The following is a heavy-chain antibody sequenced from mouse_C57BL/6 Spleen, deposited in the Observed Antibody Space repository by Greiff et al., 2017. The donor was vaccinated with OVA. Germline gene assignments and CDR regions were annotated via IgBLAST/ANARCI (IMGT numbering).Heavy chain of an antibody. Sequence: VQLQQSGAELVRPGASVTLSCKASGYTFTDYEMHWVKQTPVHGLEWIGAIDPETGGTAYNQKFKGKAILTADKSSSTAYMELRSLTSEDSAVYYCTRRGPVVADYWGQGTTLTVSS. CDR1: GYTFTDYE. D-gene: IGHD1-1*01. V-gene: IGHV1-15*01. J-gene: IGHJ2*01. CDR3: TRRGPVVADY. CDR2: IDPETGGT.